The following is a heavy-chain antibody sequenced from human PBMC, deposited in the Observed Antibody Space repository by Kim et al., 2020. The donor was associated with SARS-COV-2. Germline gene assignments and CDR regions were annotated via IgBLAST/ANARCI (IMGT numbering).Heavy chain of an antibody. D-gene: IGHD6-13*01. CDR2: FDPEDGDT. V-gene: IGHV1-24*01. CDR3: ATSHARSSWTYYYYGMDV. J-gene: IGHJ6*02. CDR1: GYTLTELS. Sequence: ASVKVSCKVSGYTLTELSMHWVRQAPGQGLEWMGGFDPEDGDTIYAQKFQGRVTMTEDTSTDTDYMELSSLRSEDTAVYYCATSHARSSWTYYYYGMDVWGRGTTGTVSS.